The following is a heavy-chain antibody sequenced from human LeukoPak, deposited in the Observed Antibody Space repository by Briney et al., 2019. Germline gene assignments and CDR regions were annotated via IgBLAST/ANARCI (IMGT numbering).Heavy chain of an antibody. V-gene: IGHV3-48*03. CDR1: GFTFSSYE. CDR3: ARDGIAVADTDYYFDY. J-gene: IGHJ4*02. CDR2: ISSSGSTI. D-gene: IGHD6-19*01. Sequence: QPGGSLRLSCAASGFTFSSYEMNWVRQAPGKGLEWVSYISSSGSTIYYADSVKGRFTISRDNAKNSLYLQMNSLRAEDTALYYCARDGIAVADTDYYFDYWGQGTLVTVSS.